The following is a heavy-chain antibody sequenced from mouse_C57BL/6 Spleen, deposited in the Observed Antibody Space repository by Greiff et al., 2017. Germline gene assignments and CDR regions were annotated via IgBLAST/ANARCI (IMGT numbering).Heavy chain of an antibody. V-gene: IGHV5-6*01. J-gene: IGHJ1*03. Sequence: EVQLVESGGDLVKPGGSLKLSCAASGFTFSSYGMSWVRQTPDKRLEWVATISSGGSYTYYPDSVKGRFTISRDNAKNTLYLQMSSLKSGDTAMYYCAIHRNNWCFDVWGTGTTVTVSS. CDR3: AIHRNNWCFDV. CDR2: ISSGGSYT. CDR1: GFTFSSYG.